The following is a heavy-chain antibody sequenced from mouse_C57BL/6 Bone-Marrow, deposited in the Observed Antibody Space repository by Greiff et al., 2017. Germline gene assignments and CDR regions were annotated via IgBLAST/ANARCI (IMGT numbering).Heavy chain of an antibody. J-gene: IGHJ1*03. CDR2: IYPRSGNT. V-gene: IGHV1-81*01. CDR3: ARGRGYLLCDYGGYFDV. CDR1: GYTFTSYG. D-gene: IGHD1-1*02. Sequence: QVQLKESGAELARPGASVKLSCKASGYTFTSYGISWVKQRTGQGLEWIGEIYPRSGNTYYNEKFKGKATLTADQSSSTAYMELRRLTSEDEAVTVCARGRGYLLCDYGGYFDVWGTGTTVTVSS.